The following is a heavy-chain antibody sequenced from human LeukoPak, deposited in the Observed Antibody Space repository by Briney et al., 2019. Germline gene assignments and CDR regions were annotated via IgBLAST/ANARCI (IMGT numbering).Heavy chain of an antibody. Sequence: TSETLSLTCTVSGGSISSYYWSWIRQPPRKGLEWIGYIYTSGSTNYNPSLKSRVTISVDTSKNQFSLKLSSVTAADTAVYYCARALVPSPYGDYVESDYWGQGTLVTVSS. CDR1: GGSISSYY. J-gene: IGHJ4*02. CDR2: IYTSGST. D-gene: IGHD4-17*01. CDR3: ARALVPSPYGDYVESDY. V-gene: IGHV4-4*09.